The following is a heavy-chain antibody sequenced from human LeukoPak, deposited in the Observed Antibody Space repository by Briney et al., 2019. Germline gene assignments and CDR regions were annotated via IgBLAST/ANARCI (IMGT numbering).Heavy chain of an antibody. J-gene: IGHJ4*02. CDR2: ISYDGSNK. CDR3: ARMRHCSSTSCPIDY. V-gene: IGHV3-30*01. CDR1: GFTFSSYA. D-gene: IGHD2-2*01. Sequence: GGSLRLSCAASGFTFSSYAMHWVRQAPGKGLEWVAVISYDGSNKYYADSVKGRFTISRDNSKNTLYLQMNSLRAEDTAVYYCARMRHCSSTSCPIDYWGQGTPVTVSS.